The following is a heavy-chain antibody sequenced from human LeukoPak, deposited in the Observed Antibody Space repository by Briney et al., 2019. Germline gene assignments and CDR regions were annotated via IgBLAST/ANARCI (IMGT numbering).Heavy chain of an antibody. CDR2: IYPGDSDT. Sequence: GESLKLSWKGSGYTFTSYWIGWGRQMAGKGLEWMGIIYPGDSDTRYSPSFQGQVTISADKSVSTAYLQWSSLKASDTAMFYCARSQSGSYSDAFDVWGQGTMVTVSS. CDR3: ARSQSGSYSDAFDV. V-gene: IGHV5-51*01. J-gene: IGHJ3*01. CDR1: GYTFTSYW. D-gene: IGHD1-26*01.